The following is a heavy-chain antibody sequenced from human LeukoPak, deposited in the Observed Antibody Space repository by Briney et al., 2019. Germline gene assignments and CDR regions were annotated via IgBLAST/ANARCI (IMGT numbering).Heavy chain of an antibody. V-gene: IGHV1-69*13. CDR2: IIPIFGTA. CDR1: GGTFTSYA. D-gene: IGHD4-17*01. Sequence: SVKVSCKASGGTFTSYAISWVRQAPGQGLEWMGGIIPIFGTANYAQKFQGRVTITADESTSTAYMELSSLRSEDTAVYYCARVVFGLVTTDAFDIWGQGTMVTVSS. J-gene: IGHJ3*02. CDR3: ARVVFGLVTTDAFDI.